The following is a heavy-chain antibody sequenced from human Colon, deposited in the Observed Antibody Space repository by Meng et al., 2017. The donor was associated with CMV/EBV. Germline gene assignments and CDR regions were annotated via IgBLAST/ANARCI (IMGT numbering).Heavy chain of an antibody. CDR2: IYYSGST. CDR3: ARGTWGFLDS. D-gene: IGHD7-27*01. V-gene: IGHV4-59*12. Sequence: GSLRLSCTVSGGSISSYYWSWIRQPPGKGLEWIGYIYYSGSTNYNPSLKSRVTISVDTSKNQFSLQLNSVTPEDTAVYHCARGTWGFLDSWGQGTLVTVSS. J-gene: IGHJ4*02. CDR1: GGSISSYY.